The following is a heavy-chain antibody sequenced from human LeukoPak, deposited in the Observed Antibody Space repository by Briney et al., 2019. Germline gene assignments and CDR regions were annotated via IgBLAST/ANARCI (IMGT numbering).Heavy chain of an antibody. V-gene: IGHV3-30*03. CDR3: ARDRDKFWSGSQV. D-gene: IGHD3-3*01. CDR1: GFTFNSYS. J-gene: IGHJ4*02. Sequence: GSLRLSCAASGFTFNSYSMNWVRQAPGKGLEWVAVISYDGSNKYYAGSVKGRFTISRDNSKSTLYLQMNSLRTEDTAVYYCARDRDKFWSGSQVWGQGTLVTVSS. CDR2: ISYDGSNK.